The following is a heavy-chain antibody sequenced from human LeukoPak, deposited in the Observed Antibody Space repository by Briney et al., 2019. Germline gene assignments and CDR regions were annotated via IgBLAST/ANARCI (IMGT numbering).Heavy chain of an antibody. D-gene: IGHD2-8*01. V-gene: IGHV3-15*01. CDR1: GFTFSNAW. CDR3: TTEGYCTNGVCYTGIDY. Sequence: PGGSLRLSCAASGFTFSNAWMSWVRQAPVKGLEWVGRIKSKTDGGTTDYAAPVKGRFTISRDDSKNTLYLQMNSLKTEDTAVYYCTTEGYCTNGVCYTGIDYWGQGTLVTVSS. CDR2: IKSKTDGGTT. J-gene: IGHJ4*02.